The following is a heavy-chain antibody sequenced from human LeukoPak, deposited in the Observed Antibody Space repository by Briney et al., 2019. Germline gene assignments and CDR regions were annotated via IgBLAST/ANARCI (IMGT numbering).Heavy chain of an antibody. CDR1: GFTFSSYD. J-gene: IGHJ3*02. Sequence: GGSLRLSCAASGFTFSSYDMHWVRQGTGKGLEWVSVIGTAGDPYYPGSVKGRFTISRENAKNSLYLQINSLRADDTAVYYCARSLPCHGYNPRDCGAFDIWGQGTMVTVSS. V-gene: IGHV3-13*05. D-gene: IGHD5-12*01. CDR2: IGTAGDP. CDR3: ARSLPCHGYNPRDCGAFDI.